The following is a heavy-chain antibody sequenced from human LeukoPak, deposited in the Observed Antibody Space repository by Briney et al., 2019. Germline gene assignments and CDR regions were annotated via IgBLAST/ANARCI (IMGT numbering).Heavy chain of an antibody. D-gene: IGHD1-26*01. CDR3: ARRRDLYSGSYYPFDY. CDR1: GYRFTNYW. Sequence: GESLKISCKGSGYRFTNYWIGWVRQMPGKGLEWMGIIYPGDSETRYSPSFQGQVTISADKSISTAYLQWSSLRASDTAMYYCARRRDLYSGSYYPFDYWGQGTLVTVSS. J-gene: IGHJ4*02. CDR2: IYPGDSET. V-gene: IGHV5-51*01.